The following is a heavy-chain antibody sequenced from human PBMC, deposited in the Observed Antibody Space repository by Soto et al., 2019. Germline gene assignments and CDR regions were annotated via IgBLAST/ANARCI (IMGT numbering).Heavy chain of an antibody. D-gene: IGHD3-3*01. J-gene: IGHJ4*02. V-gene: IGHV1-69*08. Sequence: QVQLVQSGAEVKKPGSSVKVSCKASGDTFSSHSFTWVRQAPGQGLEWMGRIIPFVGTERHAQKFKGRVTISADTSTDTVYMELSSLRSDDTAVYYCATAASIFGAASDYWGQGTLVTVSS. CDR1: GDTFSSHS. CDR3: ATAASIFGAASDY. CDR2: IIPFVGTE.